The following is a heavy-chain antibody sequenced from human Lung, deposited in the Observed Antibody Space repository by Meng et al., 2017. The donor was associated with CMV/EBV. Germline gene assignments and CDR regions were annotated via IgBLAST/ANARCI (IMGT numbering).Heavy chain of an antibody. Sequence: GGSXRLXXAASGFTFSTYWMHWVRQVPGKGLVWVSRISSDGSSTRSYADSVEGRFTISRDNAKNTLYLQMNSLRAEDTAVYYCVREAMCSSTSCYKYYYYGMDVWGQGXTVTVSS. CDR1: GFTFSTYW. CDR2: ISSDGSSTR. V-gene: IGHV3-74*01. CDR3: VREAMCSSTSCYKYYYYGMDV. J-gene: IGHJ6*02. D-gene: IGHD2-2*02.